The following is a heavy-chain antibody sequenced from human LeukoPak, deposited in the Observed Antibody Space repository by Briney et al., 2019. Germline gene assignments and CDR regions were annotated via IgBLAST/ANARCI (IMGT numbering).Heavy chain of an antibody. J-gene: IGHJ6*03. V-gene: IGHV3-9*01. CDR1: GFTFDDYA. CDR2: ISWNSDTI. D-gene: IGHD6-19*01. CDR3: AKTSPGIAVTSYYHYMDV. Sequence: GGSLRLSCAASGFTFDDYAMHWVRQAPGKGLEWVSGISWNSDTIGYADSVKGRFTISRDNAKNSLYLQMNSLRAEDTALYYCAKTSPGIAVTSYYHYMDVWGKGTTVTVSS.